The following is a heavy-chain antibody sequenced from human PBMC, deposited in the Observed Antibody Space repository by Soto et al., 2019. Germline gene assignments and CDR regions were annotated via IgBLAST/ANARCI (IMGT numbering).Heavy chain of an antibody. CDR1: GGSIIIRSYY. CDR3: ARAPAYYYYGMDV. V-gene: IGHV4-39*01. Sequence: SETLSRTCTLSGGSIIIRSYYWGWIRQPPGKGLEWIWSIYSSGSTYYNPSLKSRVTISVDTSKNQFSLKLSSVTAADTAVYYCARAPAYYYYGMDVWGQGTTVTVSS. CDR2: IYSSGST. J-gene: IGHJ6*02.